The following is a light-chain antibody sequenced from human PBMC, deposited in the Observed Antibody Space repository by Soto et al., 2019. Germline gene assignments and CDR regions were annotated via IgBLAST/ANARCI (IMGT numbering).Light chain of an antibody. CDR2: SYN. J-gene: IGLJ3*02. V-gene: IGLV1-44*01. Sequence: QSVLTQPPSVSGTPGQMITISCSGSSSNIGSNTVNWYQQLPGTAPKLLIYSYNQRPSGVPDRFSGSKSGTSASLAISGLQSDDEADFYCAAWDASLNVWVFGGGTKVTVL. CDR1: SSNIGSNT. CDR3: AAWDASLNVWV.